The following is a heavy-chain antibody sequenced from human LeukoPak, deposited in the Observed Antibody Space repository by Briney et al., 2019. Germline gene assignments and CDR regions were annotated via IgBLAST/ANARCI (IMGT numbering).Heavy chain of an antibody. D-gene: IGHD3-22*01. J-gene: IGHJ4*02. Sequence: ASVKVSCKASGYTFTSYYMHWVRQAPGQGLEWMGIINPSGGSTSYAQKFQGRVTMTRDTSTSTVYMELSSLRSEDTAVYYCAREFMRFSVKSLLYDSSGYSDYWGQGTLVTVSS. CDR2: INPSGGST. V-gene: IGHV1-46*01. CDR1: GYTFTSYY. CDR3: AREFMRFSVKSLLYDSSGYSDY.